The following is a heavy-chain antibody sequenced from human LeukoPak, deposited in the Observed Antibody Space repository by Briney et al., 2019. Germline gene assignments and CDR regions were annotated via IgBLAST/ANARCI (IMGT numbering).Heavy chain of an antibody. V-gene: IGHV3-7*01. Sequence: GGSLRLSCAASGFTFSSYWMSWVRQAPGKGLEWVANIKQDGSEKYYVDSVKGRFTISRDNAKNSLYLQMNSLRAEDTAVYYCARDPVGIDSPPDYWGQGTLVTVSS. J-gene: IGHJ4*02. CDR2: IKQDGSEK. CDR1: GFTFSSYW. CDR3: ARDPVGIDSPPDY. D-gene: IGHD2-21*01.